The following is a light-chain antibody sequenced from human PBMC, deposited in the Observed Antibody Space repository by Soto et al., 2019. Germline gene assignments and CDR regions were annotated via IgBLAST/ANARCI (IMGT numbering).Light chain of an antibody. CDR3: SSYTTSYFYV. V-gene: IGLV2-14*01. CDR2: EVV. CDR1: GRDIGAYNY. J-gene: IGLJ1*01. Sequence: QSVLTQPASVSGSPGQSITISCTGSGRDIGAYNYVSWYQQHPGKAPKLIIYEVVNRPSGVSNRFSASKSAFTASLTISGLQAEDEADYYCSSYTTSYFYVFGPGTKVTVL.